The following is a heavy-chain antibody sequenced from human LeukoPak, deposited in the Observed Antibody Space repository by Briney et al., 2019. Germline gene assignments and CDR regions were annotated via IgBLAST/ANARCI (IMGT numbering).Heavy chain of an antibody. Sequence: GGSLRLSCVGSGFTFSTYWMNWVRQAPGKGLEWVANIKPDGSEKYYADSVKGRFTISRDNSKNMLYLQMNSLRAEDTAVYYCAKDQVISGSEASDIWGQGTMVTVSS. D-gene: IGHD2-21*01. CDR1: GFTFSTYW. V-gene: IGHV3-7*03. CDR3: AKDQVISGSEASDI. CDR2: IKPDGSEK. J-gene: IGHJ3*02.